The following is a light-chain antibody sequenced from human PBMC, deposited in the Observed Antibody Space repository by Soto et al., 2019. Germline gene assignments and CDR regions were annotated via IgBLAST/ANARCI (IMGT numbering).Light chain of an antibody. Sequence: DVVMTQSPLSLPVTLGQPASISCRSRQSLIHSDGNTYLSWFQQRPGQSPRRLIYEVSDRDSGVPDRFTGSGSGTDFTLKISRVEAEDVGVYYCMQGTHWPWTLGQGTEVEIK. CDR2: EVS. J-gene: IGKJ1*01. CDR3: MQGTHWPWT. CDR1: QSLIHSDGNTY. V-gene: IGKV2-30*02.